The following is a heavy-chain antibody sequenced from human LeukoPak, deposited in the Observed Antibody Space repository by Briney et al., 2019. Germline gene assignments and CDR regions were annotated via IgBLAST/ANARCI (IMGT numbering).Heavy chain of an antibody. CDR2: ISYSGIT. Sequence: SETLSLTCTVSGASISSHYWSWLRQSPGKGLEWIGYISYSGITNYNPSLKSRVTISVDTSKNHFSLRLSSVTAADTAVYYCASRAHCSGGSCYGNWFDPWGQGTLVTVSS. D-gene: IGHD2-15*01. CDR1: GASISSHY. CDR3: ASRAHCSGGSCYGNWFDP. J-gene: IGHJ5*02. V-gene: IGHV4-59*11.